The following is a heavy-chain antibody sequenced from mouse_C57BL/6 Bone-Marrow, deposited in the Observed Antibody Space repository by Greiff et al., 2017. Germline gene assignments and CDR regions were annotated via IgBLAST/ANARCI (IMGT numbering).Heavy chain of an antibody. CDR3: AGRWLLQDWYFDV. CDR1: GYAFTNYL. J-gene: IGHJ1*03. CDR2: INPGSGGT. Sequence: VHLVESGAELVRPGTSVKVSCKASGYAFTNYLIEWVKQRPGQGLEWIGVINPGSGGTNYTEKFKGKATLTADQSSSTAYMQLSSLTSEDSAVYCCAGRWLLQDWYFDVWGTGTTVTVSS. D-gene: IGHD2-3*01. V-gene: IGHV1-54*01.